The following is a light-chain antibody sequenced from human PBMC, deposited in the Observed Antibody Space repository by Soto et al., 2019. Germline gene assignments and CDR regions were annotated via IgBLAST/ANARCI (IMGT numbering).Light chain of an antibody. CDR3: QQYGRSSRT. CDR2: GTS. CDR1: QTIGRTY. V-gene: IGKV3-20*01. J-gene: IGKJ1*01. Sequence: EIALRQSPGTLSLSPGEIATLSCRASQTIGRTYLAWYQQKPGQAPRLLIFGTSSRATGIPDRFSGSGSGTDFTLSISRLEPEDFAVYYCQQYGRSSRTFGQGTKVDIK.